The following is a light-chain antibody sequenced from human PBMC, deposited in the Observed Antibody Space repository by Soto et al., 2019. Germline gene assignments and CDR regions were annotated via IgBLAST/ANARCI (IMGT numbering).Light chain of an antibody. CDR1: QSVSSRF. CDR3: HQSGSSLPWT. CDR2: GAS. Sequence: EIVLTQSPGTLSLSPGERATLSCRASQSVSSRFLAWYRQKPGQAPRLLIYGASSRATGIPDRFSGSGSGTDFTLTISRLEPEDFAVYYCHQSGSSLPWTLGQGTKVEIK. J-gene: IGKJ1*01. V-gene: IGKV3-20*01.